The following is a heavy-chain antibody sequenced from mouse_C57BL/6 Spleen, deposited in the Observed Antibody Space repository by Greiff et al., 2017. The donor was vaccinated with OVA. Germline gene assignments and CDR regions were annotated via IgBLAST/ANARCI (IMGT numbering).Heavy chain of an antibody. CDR3: ARGTTVVACDY. V-gene: IGHV1-80*01. CDR1: GYAFSSYW. Sequence: QVQLQQSGAELVKPGASVKISCKASGYAFSSYWMNWVKQRPGKGLEWIGQIYPGDGDTNYNGKFKGKATLTADKSSSTAYMQLSSLTSEDSAVYFCARGTTVVACDYWGQGTTLTVSS. D-gene: IGHD1-1*01. CDR2: IYPGDGDT. J-gene: IGHJ2*01.